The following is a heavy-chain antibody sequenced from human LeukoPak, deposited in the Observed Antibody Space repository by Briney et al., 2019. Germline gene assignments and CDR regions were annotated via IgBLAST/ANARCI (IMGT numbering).Heavy chain of an antibody. V-gene: IGHV3-30*02. CDR3: SKIVAAGGRFDS. D-gene: IGHD6-25*01. Sequence: GGSLGLPCAASGFTFSRYGMHWVRHSPGKGLEWGAFIRFDSSNQDYADSVKGRFTISRDNSKSTLYLQMNSLRPEDTAVYYCSKIVAAGGRFDSWGQGTLVTVSS. CDR2: IRFDSSNQ. CDR1: GFTFSRYG. J-gene: IGHJ4*02.